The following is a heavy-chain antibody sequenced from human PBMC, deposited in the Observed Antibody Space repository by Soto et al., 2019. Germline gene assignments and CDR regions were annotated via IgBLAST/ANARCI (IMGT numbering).Heavy chain of an antibody. CDR3: ASLFNYYDSRGYAEYHFGS. D-gene: IGHD3-22*01. J-gene: IGHJ4*02. CDR1: GGALNIGFF. CDR2: ISHSGTT. V-gene: IGHV4-31*03. Sequence: QVQLQESGPGLVKPSQTLSLTCTVSGGALNIGFFWSWIRQQPGKGLEWIGYISHSGTTSYNPSLKSRPTMAVDTSKNQFSLKLTSVTAADTAVYYCASLFNYYDSRGYAEYHFGSWGQGILVTVSS.